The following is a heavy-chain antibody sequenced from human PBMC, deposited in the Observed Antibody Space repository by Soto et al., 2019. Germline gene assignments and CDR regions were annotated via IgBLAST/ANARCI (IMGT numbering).Heavy chain of an antibody. V-gene: IGHV3-23*01. D-gene: IGHD2-21*02. J-gene: IGHJ4*02. CDR1: GFTFSSYA. CDR2: ISGSGGST. CDR3: AKGGVTPKRYYFDY. Sequence: EVQLLESGGGLVQPGGSLRLSCAASGFTFSSYAMSWVRQAPGKGLEWVSAISGSGGSTYYADSVKGRFTISIDNSKNTLDLQMNLLRAEDTAVYYCAKGGVTPKRYYFDYWGQGTLVTVSS.